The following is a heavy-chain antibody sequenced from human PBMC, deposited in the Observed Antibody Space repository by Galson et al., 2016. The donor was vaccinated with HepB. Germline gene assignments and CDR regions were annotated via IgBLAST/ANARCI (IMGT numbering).Heavy chain of an antibody. CDR1: GFSFSPTGMC. V-gene: IGHV2-70*01. D-gene: IGHD4-17*01. J-gene: IGHJ5*02. Sequence: PALVKPTQTLTLTCTLSGFSFSPTGMCVSWIRQPPGRALEWLALIDWDDKKYSTKPLRTRLTISKDTSNDQVVLTMTNMDPVDPATYYCARLRTVDYGEYNWFDPWGQGTLVTVSP. CDR3: ARLRTVDYGEYNWFDP. CDR2: IDWDDKK.